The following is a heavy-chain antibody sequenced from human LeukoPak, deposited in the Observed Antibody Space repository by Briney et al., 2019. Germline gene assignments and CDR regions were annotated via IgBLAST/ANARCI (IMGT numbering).Heavy chain of an antibody. Sequence: GGSLRLSWPASGFTFSSYAMSWVRQAPGKGLEWVSAISGSGGSTYYADSVKGRFTISRDNSKNTLYLQMNSLRAEDTAVYYCAKDWLGSGSYEPSYYFDYWGQGTLVTVSS. CDR2: ISGSGGST. CDR1: GFTFSSYA. CDR3: AKDWLGSGSYEPSYYFDY. J-gene: IGHJ4*02. V-gene: IGHV3-23*01. D-gene: IGHD3-10*01.